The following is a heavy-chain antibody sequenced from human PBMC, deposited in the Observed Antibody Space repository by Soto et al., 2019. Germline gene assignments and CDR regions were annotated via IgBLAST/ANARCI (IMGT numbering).Heavy chain of an antibody. Sequence: SETLSLSCTVSGGSISHVYWSWIGQSPGKRLEWIGYVYYTGSTSYNPSLKRRVTFSADSSRGQFSLRLNSVTAADTAVYYCARTVLGPDLLADSFVDYYYYLAVWGQGTTVTVS. CDR1: GGSISHVY. V-gene: IGHV4-59*08. CDR3: ARTVLGPDLLADSFVDYYYYLAV. D-gene: IGHD3-9*01. CDR2: VYYTGST. J-gene: IGHJ6*03.